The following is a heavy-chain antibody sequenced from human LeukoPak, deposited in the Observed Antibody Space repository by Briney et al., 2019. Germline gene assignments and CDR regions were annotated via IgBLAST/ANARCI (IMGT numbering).Heavy chain of an antibody. V-gene: IGHV3-48*03. CDR1: GFIFSTYE. Sequence: GGSLRLSCAASGFIFSTYEMAWVRQAPGKGLEWLSYISNSGSPIRYGDSVKGRFPISRDNAKNSVYLQMNSLRVADTAVYYCACGPQYTGSFPFWGQGTLVTVSS. CDR2: ISNSGSPI. CDR3: ACGPQYTGSFPF. J-gene: IGHJ4*02. D-gene: IGHD1-26*01.